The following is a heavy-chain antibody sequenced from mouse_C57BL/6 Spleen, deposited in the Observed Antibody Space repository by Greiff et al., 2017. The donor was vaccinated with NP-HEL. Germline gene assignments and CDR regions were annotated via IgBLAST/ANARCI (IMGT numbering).Heavy chain of an antibody. CDR1: GFTFSSYA. CDR2: ISDGGSYT. Sequence: EVQVVESGGGLVKPGGSLKLSCAASGFTFSSYAMSWVRQTPEKRLEWVATISDGGSYTYYPDNVKGRFTISRDNAKNNLYLQMSHLKSEDTAMYYCARDGTYYSNYSYWGQGTLVTVSA. J-gene: IGHJ3*01. D-gene: IGHD2-5*01. CDR3: ARDGTYYSNYSY. V-gene: IGHV5-4*01.